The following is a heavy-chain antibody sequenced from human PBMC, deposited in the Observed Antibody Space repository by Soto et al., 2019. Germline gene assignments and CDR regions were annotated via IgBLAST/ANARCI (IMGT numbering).Heavy chain of an antibody. J-gene: IGHJ4*02. Sequence: PGGSLRLSCAASGFNFSSYAMSWVRQAPGKGLERVSGLTGSGSATYYAASVEGRFTISRDNSKKTLYLQMNCLRAEDTAVYYCAKGYRWNPGGPDYWGQGTPVTVSS. D-gene: IGHD1-1*01. V-gene: IGHV3-23*01. CDR3: AKGYRWNPGGPDY. CDR1: GFNFSSYA. CDR2: LTGSGSAT.